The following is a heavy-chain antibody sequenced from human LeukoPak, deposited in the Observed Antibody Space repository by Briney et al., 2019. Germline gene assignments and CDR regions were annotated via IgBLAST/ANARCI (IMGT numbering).Heavy chain of an antibody. J-gene: IGHJ6*03. D-gene: IGHD4-17*01. CDR2: IYYSGDT. CDR1: GSSISSTTYY. V-gene: IGHV4-39*07. Sequence: SETLSLTCTVSGSSISSTTYYWAWIRRPPGTGLEWIGSIYYSGDTYHNPSLKTRLTISVDTSKNQFSLRLTSVTAVDTAIYYCARDILSDYGYYMDVWGKGTTVTVSS. CDR3: ARDILSDYGYYMDV.